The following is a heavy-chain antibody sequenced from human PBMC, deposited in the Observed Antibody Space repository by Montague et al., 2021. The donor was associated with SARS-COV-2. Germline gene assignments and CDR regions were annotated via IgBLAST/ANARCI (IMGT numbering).Heavy chain of an antibody. V-gene: IGHV3-53*01. CDR3: ARDAEGIAARRSDAFDI. CDR1: GFTVSSTY. CDR2: IYRGGST. J-gene: IGHJ3*02. Sequence: SLRLSCAASGFTVSSTYMNWVRQAPGKGLEWVSVIYRGGSTYYADSVKGRFTISRDNSKNTLYLQMNSLRAEDTAAYYCARDAEGIAARRSDAFDIWGQGTMVTVSS. D-gene: IGHD6-6*01.